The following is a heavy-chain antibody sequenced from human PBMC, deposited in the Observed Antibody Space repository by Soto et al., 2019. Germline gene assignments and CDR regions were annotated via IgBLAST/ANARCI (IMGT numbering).Heavy chain of an antibody. CDR2: INHSGST. D-gene: IGHD4-17*01. J-gene: IGHJ4*02. Sequence: SETLSLTCAVYGGSFSGYYWSWIRQPPGKGLEWIGEINHSGSTNYNPSLKSRVTISVDTSKNQFSLKLSSVTAADTAVYYCARGGRKKGDKLRYYFDYWGQGTLVTVSS. V-gene: IGHV4-34*01. CDR1: GGSFSGYY. CDR3: ARGGRKKGDKLRYYFDY.